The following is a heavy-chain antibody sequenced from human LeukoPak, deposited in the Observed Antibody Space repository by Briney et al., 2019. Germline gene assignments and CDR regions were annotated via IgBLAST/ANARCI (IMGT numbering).Heavy chain of an antibody. Sequence: PSETLSLTCTVSGGSFSSGSYYWSWIRQPPGKGLEWIGYIYYSGSTNYNPSLKSRVTISVDTSKNQFSLKLSSVTAADTAVYYCAREDYYYGMDVWGQGTTVTVSS. V-gene: IGHV4-61*01. CDR2: IYYSGST. CDR3: AREDYYYGMDV. J-gene: IGHJ6*02. CDR1: GGSFSSGSYY.